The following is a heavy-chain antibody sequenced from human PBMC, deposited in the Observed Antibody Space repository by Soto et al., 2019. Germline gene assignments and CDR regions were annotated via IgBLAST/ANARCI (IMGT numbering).Heavy chain of an antibody. V-gene: IGHV4-59*01. CDR3: AGGVCWGGYDPHYFDY. CDR2: IYYSGST. J-gene: IGHJ4*02. D-gene: IGHD5-12*01. Sequence: SETLSLTCTVSGGSISSYYWSWIRQPPGKGLEWIGYIYYSGSTNYNPSLKSRVTISVDTSKNQFSLKLSSVTAADTAVYYCAGGVCWGGYDPHYFDYWGQGTLVTVSS. CDR1: GGSISSYY.